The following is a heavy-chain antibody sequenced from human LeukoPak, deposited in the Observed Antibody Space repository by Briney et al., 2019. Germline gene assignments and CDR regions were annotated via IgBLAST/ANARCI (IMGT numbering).Heavy chain of an antibody. J-gene: IGHJ6*03. CDR2: ISSSGSTI. CDR3: ARGDANYHYYYMDV. V-gene: IGHV3-48*03. CDR1: GFTFSSYE. Sequence: PGGSLRLSCAASGFTFSSYEMNWVRQAPGKGLEWVSYISSSGSTIYYADSVKGRFTISRDNAKNSLYLQMNSLRAEDTALYYCARGDANYHYYYMDVWGKGTTVTVSS.